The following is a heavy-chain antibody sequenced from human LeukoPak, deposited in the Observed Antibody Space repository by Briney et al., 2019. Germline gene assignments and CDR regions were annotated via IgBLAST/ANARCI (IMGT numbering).Heavy chain of an antibody. CDR3: ARLDRSSWYVGFDY. CDR1: GGSISSSSYY. D-gene: IGHD6-13*01. Sequence: SETLSLTCTASGGSISSSSYYWGWIRQPPGKGLEWIGSIYYSGSTYYNPSLKSRVTISVDTSKNQFSLKLSSVTAADTAVYYCARLDRSSWYVGFDYWGQGTLVTVSS. V-gene: IGHV4-39*01. CDR2: IYYSGST. J-gene: IGHJ4*02.